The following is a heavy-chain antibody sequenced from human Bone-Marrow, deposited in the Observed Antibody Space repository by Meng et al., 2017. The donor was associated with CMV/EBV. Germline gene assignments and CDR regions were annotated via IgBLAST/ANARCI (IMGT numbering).Heavy chain of an antibody. CDR3: AKKSGFCSGGSCYSYYYYGMDV. J-gene: IGHJ6*02. D-gene: IGHD2-15*01. V-gene: IGHV3-23*01. Sequence: GGSLRLSCAASGFTFKNYCMTWVRQRPGKGLEWVSAISGSGGSTYYADSVKGRFTISRDNSKNTLYLQMNSLRAEDTAVYYCAKKSGFCSGGSCYSYYYYGMDVWGQGTTVTVSS. CDR2: ISGSGGST. CDR1: GFTFKNYC.